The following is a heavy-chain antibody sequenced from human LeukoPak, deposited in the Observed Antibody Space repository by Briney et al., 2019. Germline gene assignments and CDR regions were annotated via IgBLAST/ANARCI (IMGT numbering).Heavy chain of an antibody. D-gene: IGHD3-9*01. Sequence: GGSLRLSCAASGFTFSDYYMSWIRQAPGKGLEWVSYISSSGSTIYYADSVKGRFTISRDNAKNTLYLQMNSLRAEDTAVYYCAKRPMRRYYDILTGYPLDYWGQGTLVTVSS. CDR2: ISSSGSTI. J-gene: IGHJ4*02. CDR1: GFTFSDYY. V-gene: IGHV3-11*01. CDR3: AKRPMRRYYDILTGYPLDY.